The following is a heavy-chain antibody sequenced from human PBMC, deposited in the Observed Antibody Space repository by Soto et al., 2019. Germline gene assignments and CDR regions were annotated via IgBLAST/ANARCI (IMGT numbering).Heavy chain of an antibody. CDR2: ISYSGST. D-gene: IGHD4-17*01. CDR1: GDSISSGYYY. V-gene: IGHV4-30-4*01. J-gene: IGHJ4*02. CDR3: ARESFYGADLDY. Sequence: SETLSLTSNVSGDSISSGYYYWSWIRQPPGKGLEWIGHISYSGSTYYIPSLKSRLIISVDTSKNQFSLKLTSVTAADTAVYYCARESFYGADLDYWGQGIQVTVSS.